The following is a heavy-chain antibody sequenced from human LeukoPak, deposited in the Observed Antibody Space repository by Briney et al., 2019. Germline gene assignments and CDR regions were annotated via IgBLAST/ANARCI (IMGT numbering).Heavy chain of an antibody. J-gene: IGHJ4*02. CDR1: GDTVTNDP. CDR3: AYGRYSGSYRNSDS. V-gene: IGHV1-18*01. Sequence: ASVKVSCKASGDTVTNDPLTWVRQAPGQGLEWMGWISADNGNTNYAQKFQGRLTMTTDTSTSTAYMELRSLRSDDTAVYYCAYGRYSGSYRNSDSWGQGTLVTVSS. CDR2: ISADNGNT. D-gene: IGHD1-26*01.